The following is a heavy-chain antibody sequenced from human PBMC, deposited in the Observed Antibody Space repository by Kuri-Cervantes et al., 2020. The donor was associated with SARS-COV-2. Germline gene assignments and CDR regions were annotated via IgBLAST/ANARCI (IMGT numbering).Heavy chain of an antibody. CDR2: ISGSGGST. V-gene: IGHV3-23*01. D-gene: IGHD3-3*01. CDR3: ARDKYEFATYTYYMDV. CDR1: GFTFGSYA. J-gene: IGHJ6*03. Sequence: GESLKISCTASGFTFGSYAMSWVRQAPGKGLEWVSAISGSGGSTYYADSVKGRFTISRDNAKNSLYLQMNSLRAEDTAVYYCARDKYEFATYTYYMDVWGKGTTVTVSS.